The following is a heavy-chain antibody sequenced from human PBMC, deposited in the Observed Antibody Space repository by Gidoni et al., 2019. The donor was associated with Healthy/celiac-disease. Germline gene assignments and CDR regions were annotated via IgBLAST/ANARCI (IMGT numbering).Heavy chain of an antibody. V-gene: IGHV3-30*18. D-gene: IGHD6-19*01. CDR3: AKEAFVAVAGVLDY. J-gene: IGHJ4*02. Sequence: QVKLEESGGGVVQPGRSLRLSCAASGFTFSSYGMHWVRQAPGQGLEWVAVISYDGSNKYYADSVKVRFTISRDNSKNTLYLQMNSLRAEDTAVYYCAKEAFVAVAGVLDYWGQGTLVTVSS. CDR2: ISYDGSNK. CDR1: GFTFSSYG.